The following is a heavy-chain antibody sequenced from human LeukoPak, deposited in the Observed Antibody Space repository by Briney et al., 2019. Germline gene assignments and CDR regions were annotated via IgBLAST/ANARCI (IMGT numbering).Heavy chain of an antibody. CDR1: VGSISSYY. J-gene: IGHJ1*01. V-gene: IGHV4-59*08. Sequence: SETLSLTCTVSVGSISSYYWSWIRQPPGKGLEWIGYIYYSGSTNYNPSLKSRVTISVATSKNQFSLKLSSVTAADTAVYYCARQGPPAAEYFQHWGQGTLVTVSS. CDR3: ARQGPPAAEYFQH. CDR2: IYYSGST.